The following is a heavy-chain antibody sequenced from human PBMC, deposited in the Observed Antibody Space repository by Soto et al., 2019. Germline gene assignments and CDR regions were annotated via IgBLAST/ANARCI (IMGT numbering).Heavy chain of an antibody. CDR2: VIPMFGIP. CDR3: ARGGTSGWLKGAYDV. D-gene: IGHD6-19*01. V-gene: IGHV1-69*01. Sequence: QVHLVQSGAEGKQPGSSVKVSCRASGGTLNKHAITWVRRSPGQGLEWLVGVIPMFGIPNYPQKFQGRVTITADDSTNTSHMELIGLTSDDTAVYYCARGGTSGWLKGAYDVWGQGTMVTVSS. CDR1: GGTLNKHA. J-gene: IGHJ3*01.